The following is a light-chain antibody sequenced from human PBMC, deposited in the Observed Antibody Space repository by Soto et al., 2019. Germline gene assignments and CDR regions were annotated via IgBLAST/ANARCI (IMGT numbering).Light chain of an antibody. J-gene: IGKJ1*01. CDR3: QQYHNWPTLT. V-gene: IGKV3-15*01. CDR2: GAS. CDR1: QSVSSN. Sequence: EIVMTQSPATLSVSPGERATLSCRASQSVSSNLAWYQQKPGQAPRLLIYGASTRATGIPARFSGSGSGTEFNLTISSRQSEHFAVYYCQQYHNWPTLTFGQGTKVEIK.